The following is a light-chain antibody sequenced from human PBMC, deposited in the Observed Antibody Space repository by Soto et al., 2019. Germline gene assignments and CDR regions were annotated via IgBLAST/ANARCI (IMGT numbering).Light chain of an antibody. CDR1: QSISSY. Sequence: DIQMTQSPSSLSASVGDRGTITCRASQSISSYLNWYQQKPGKAPKPLIYAASSLQSGVPSRFSVSGSAKDFILTSSSLPPEDFATYYCQQSYSPPPTFGQGTKLEIK. V-gene: IGKV1-39*01. CDR2: AAS. J-gene: IGKJ2*01. CDR3: QQSYSPPPT.